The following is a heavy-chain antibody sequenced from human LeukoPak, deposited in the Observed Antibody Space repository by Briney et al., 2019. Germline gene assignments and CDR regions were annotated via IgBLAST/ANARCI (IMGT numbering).Heavy chain of an antibody. J-gene: IGHJ4*02. V-gene: IGHV3-33*06. D-gene: IGHD3-10*01. CDR1: GFTFSSYG. Sequence: GGSLRLSCAASGFTFSSYGMHWVRQAPGKGLEWVAVIWYDGSNKYYADSVKGRFTISRDNSKNTLYLQMNSLRVEDTAVFYCAKDTTTSRRGFDYWSQGILVTVSS. CDR2: IWYDGSNK. CDR3: AKDTTTSRRGFDY.